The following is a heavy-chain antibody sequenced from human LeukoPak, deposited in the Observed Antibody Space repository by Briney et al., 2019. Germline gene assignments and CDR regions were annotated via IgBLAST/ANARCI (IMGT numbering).Heavy chain of an antibody. CDR1: GDSISGYY. CDR2: VYHTGHT. V-gene: IGHV4-59*01. J-gene: IGHJ4*02. Sequence: SETLSLTCTVSGDSISGYYWSWIRQPPGKGLEWIGYVYHTGHTHYSPSLKSRVTVSLDTSRNQVSLILSSVTAADTAVYYCARGPWVLRFLEWSKSGVDYWGQGTLVTVSS. CDR3: ARGPWVLRFLEWSKSGVDY. D-gene: IGHD3-3*01.